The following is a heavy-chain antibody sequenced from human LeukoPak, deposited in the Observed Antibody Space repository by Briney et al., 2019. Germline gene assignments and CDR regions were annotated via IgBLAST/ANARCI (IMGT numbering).Heavy chain of an antibody. J-gene: IGHJ4*02. D-gene: IGHD5-18*01. CDR2: VFYSGRT. Sequence: SETLSLTCTVSGGFIRDSGYYWGWIRQPPGKGLEWIGTVFYSGRTYYNSSLQSRVTISVDTSKNQFSLKLSSVTAADTAVYYCARHPLWGTAMVHFDYWGQGTLVTVSS. CDR3: ARHPLWGTAMVHFDY. CDR1: GGFIRDSGYY. V-gene: IGHV4-39*01.